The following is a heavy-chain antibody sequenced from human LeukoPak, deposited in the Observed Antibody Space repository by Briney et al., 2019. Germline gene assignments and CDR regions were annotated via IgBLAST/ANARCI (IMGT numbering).Heavy chain of an antibody. V-gene: IGHV3-48*04. CDR3: ARVTYDYVWGSSPPYY. CDR1: AFSLSAYN. Sequence: GGSLRLSCASSAFSLSAYNMNWVRQAPGKGLEWFSYISGSGRIIYYADSVKGRFTISRDNAKNSLYLQMNSLRVEDTAVYYCARVTYDYVWGSSPPYYWGQGTLVTVSS. D-gene: IGHD3-16*01. CDR2: ISGSGRII. J-gene: IGHJ4*02.